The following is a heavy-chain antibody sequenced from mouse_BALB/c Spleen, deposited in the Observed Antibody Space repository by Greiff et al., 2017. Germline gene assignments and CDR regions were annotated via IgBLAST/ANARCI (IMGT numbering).Heavy chain of an antibody. CDR2: IDTSDSYT. D-gene: IGHD2-4*01. V-gene: IGHV1-69*01. CDR3: ARWDDYDEGDYFDY. CDR1: GYTFTDYW. J-gene: IGHJ2*01. Sequence: QVQLKQPGAELVMPGASVKMSCKASGYTFTDYWMHWVKQRPGQGLEWIGAIDTSDSYTSYNQKFKGKATLTVDESSSTAYMQLSSLTSEDSAVYYCARWDDYDEGDYFDYWGQGTTLTVSS.